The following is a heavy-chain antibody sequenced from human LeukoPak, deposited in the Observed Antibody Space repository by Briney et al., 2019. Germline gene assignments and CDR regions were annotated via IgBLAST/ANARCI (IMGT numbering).Heavy chain of an antibody. J-gene: IGHJ4*02. CDR1: GYSFTSYC. D-gene: IGHD5-18*01. CDR3: ARQTAMGRSGDY. V-gene: IGHV5-51*01. CDR2: IDPSDSET. Sequence: GESLKISCKASGYSFTSYCIGWVRQMPGKGLEWMGIIDPSDSETRYTPSFQGQVTISVDQSLTTADLQWNSLKASDTAMYYCARQTAMGRSGDYWGQGTLVTVSS.